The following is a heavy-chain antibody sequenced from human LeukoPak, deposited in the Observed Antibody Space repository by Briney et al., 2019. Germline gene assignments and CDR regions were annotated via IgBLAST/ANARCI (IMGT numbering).Heavy chain of an antibody. CDR2: INPNSGGT. CDR1: GYTFTDYY. CDR3: AILATTQLFDY. J-gene: IGHJ4*02. D-gene: IGHD5-12*01. Sequence: ASVKVSCKASGYTFTDYYLHWVRQAPGQGLEWMGWINPNSGGTNNPQKFQGRVTMTRDTSISTAYMELSRLRSDNTAVYYCAILATTQLFDYWGQGTLVTVSS. V-gene: IGHV1-2*02.